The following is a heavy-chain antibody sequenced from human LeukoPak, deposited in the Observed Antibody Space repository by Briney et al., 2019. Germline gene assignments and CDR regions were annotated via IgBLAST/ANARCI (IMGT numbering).Heavy chain of an antibody. V-gene: IGHV1-18*01. D-gene: IGHD3-10*01. CDR1: GYTFTSYG. Sequence: ASVKVSCKASGYTFTSYGISWVRQAPGQGVEWMGWISAYNGNTNYAQKLQGRVTMTTDTSTSTAYMELRSLRSDDTAVYYCARVGALWFGELLSLGYYYYMDVWGKGTTVTVSS. CDR3: ARVGALWFGELLSLGYYYYMDV. J-gene: IGHJ6*03. CDR2: ISAYNGNT.